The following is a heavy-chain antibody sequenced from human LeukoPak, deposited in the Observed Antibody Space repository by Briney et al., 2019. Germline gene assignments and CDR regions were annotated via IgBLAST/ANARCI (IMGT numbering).Heavy chain of an antibody. CDR2: ISSSSSTI. CDR1: GXTFSSYS. J-gene: IGHJ4*02. Sequence: GSLRLSXXASGXTFSSYSMNWVREAPGKGLEWVSYISSSSSTIYYRDSVKGRFTISRDSAKNSLYLQMNSLRDEDTAVYYCTPHRDGNYPFDYWGQGTLVTVSS. D-gene: IGHD1-7*01. V-gene: IGHV3-48*02. CDR3: TPHRDGNYPFDY.